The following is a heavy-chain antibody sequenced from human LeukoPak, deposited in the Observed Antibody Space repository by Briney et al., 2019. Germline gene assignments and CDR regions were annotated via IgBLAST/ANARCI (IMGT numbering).Heavy chain of an antibody. CDR2: INSDGSST. D-gene: IGHD2-2*01. J-gene: IGHJ3*02. Sequence: GGSLRLSCAASGFTFSSYWMHWVRQAPGKGLVWVSRINSDGSSTSYADSVKGRFTISRDNAKNSLYLQMNSLRAEDTALYYCAKLAHCSSTSCYWWKAFDIWGQGTMVTVSS. V-gene: IGHV3-74*01. CDR3: AKLAHCSSTSCYWWKAFDI. CDR1: GFTFSSYW.